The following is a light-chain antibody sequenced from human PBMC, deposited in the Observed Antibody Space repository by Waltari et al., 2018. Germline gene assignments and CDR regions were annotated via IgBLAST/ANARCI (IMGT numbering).Light chain of an antibody. CDR1: QSISKY. Sequence: EIMLTQSPCTLSLSPRERATLSCRANQSISKYLAWYQQKPGQAPRLLIYDAYSGYGTVFSLTISRLEPEDYAVYYCQKYGSLPATFGRGTKVEIK. V-gene: IGKV3-20*01. CDR2: DA. J-gene: IGKJ1*01. CDR3: QKYGSLPAT.